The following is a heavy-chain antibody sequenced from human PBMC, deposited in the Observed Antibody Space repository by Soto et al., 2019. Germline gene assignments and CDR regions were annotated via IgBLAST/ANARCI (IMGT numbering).Heavy chain of an antibody. CDR1: GDSIRSDAHY. CDR2: IYHSGST. D-gene: IGHD3-3*01. CDR3: ARLPFKIFRVVINYYGMDV. Sequence: SETLSLTCTVSGDSIRSDAHYWTWIRQPPGKGLEWIGYIYHSGSTYHSPSLKSRVSISVDTSKNQFSLKVTSVTAADTAVYYCARLPFKIFRVVINYYGMDVWGQGTTVTVSS. J-gene: IGHJ6*02. V-gene: IGHV4-30-4*01.